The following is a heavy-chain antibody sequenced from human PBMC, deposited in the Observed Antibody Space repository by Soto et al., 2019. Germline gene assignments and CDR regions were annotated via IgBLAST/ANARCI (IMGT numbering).Heavy chain of an antibody. CDR1: GFSLNTYGVG. CDR3: ARSSPDQGYFYGVDV. D-gene: IGHD2-2*01. Sequence: QITLKESGPALVKPTQTLTLTCTFSGFSLNTYGVGVGWIRQPPGKTLEWLALIYWDDDKRYSPSLKSRLTITKDTSKDQVVLTMTNMDPVDTATYSCARSSPDQGYFYGVDVWGQGTTVTVSS. J-gene: IGHJ6*02. CDR2: IYWDDDK. V-gene: IGHV2-5*02.